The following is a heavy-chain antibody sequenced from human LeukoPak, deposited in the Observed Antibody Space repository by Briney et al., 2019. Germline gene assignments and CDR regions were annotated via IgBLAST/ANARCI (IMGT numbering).Heavy chain of an antibody. Sequence: SETLSLTCTVSGGFISSSSYYWGWIRQPPGKGLEWLGSIYYSGSTYYNPSLKSRVTISADTSKNQFSLKLSSVTATDTAVYYCARRVLLGYCGSTSCSFDYWGQGTLVAVSS. CDR1: GGFISSSSYY. D-gene: IGHD2-2*01. CDR3: ARRVLLGYCGSTSCSFDY. CDR2: IYYSGST. V-gene: IGHV4-39*01. J-gene: IGHJ4*02.